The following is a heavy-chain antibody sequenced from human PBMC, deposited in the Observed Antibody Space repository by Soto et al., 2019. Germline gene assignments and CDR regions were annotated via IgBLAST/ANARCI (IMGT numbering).Heavy chain of an antibody. V-gene: IGHV4-30-2*01. D-gene: IGHD2-15*01. CDR2: IYHSGST. J-gene: IGHJ4*02. CDR1: GVSINNADYS. CDR3: ARGQVVAAQH. Sequence: SETLSLTCAVSGVSINNADYSWSWIRQPPGRGLEWIGYIYHSGSTYYNPSLKSRVTISVDRSKNQFSLKLSSVTAADTAVYYCARGQVVAAQHWGQGTLVTVSS.